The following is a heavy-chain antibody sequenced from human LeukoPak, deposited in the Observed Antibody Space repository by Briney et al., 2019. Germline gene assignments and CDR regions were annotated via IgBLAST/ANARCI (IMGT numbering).Heavy chain of an antibody. D-gene: IGHD6-19*01. CDR2: IYYSGSS. CDR3: ARVLSSGWTGFDY. CDR1: GASVNSGSHY. V-gene: IGHV4-61*01. Sequence: PSETLSLTCTVSGASVNSGSHYWSWFRQPPGKGLEWIGYIYYSGSSNYNPSLKSRVTISVDASKNQFSLKLSSVTAADTAVFFCARVLSSGWTGFDYWGQGTLVTVSS. J-gene: IGHJ4*02.